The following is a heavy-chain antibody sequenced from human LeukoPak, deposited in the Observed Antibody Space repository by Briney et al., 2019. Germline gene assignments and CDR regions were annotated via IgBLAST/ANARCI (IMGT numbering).Heavy chain of an antibody. CDR3: AIQTYYYGSGSYYSTALDY. D-gene: IGHD3-10*01. J-gene: IGHJ4*02. Sequence: ASVKVSCKASGYTFTSYYMHWVRQAPGQGLEWMGIINPSGGSTSYAQKLQGRVTMTRDTSTSTVYMELSSLRSEDTAVYYCAIQTYYYGSGSYYSTALDYWGQGTLVTVSS. V-gene: IGHV1-46*03. CDR2: INPSGGST. CDR1: GYTFTSYY.